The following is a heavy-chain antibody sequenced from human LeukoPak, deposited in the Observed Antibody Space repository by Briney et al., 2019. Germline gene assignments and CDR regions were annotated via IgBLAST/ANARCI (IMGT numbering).Heavy chain of an antibody. CDR1: GGSVTSYY. CDR3: ATTGATSPSSASWFNIEY. V-gene: IGHV4-59*08. CDR2: IYYSGGT. Sequence: SETLSLTCTVSGGSVTSYYCNWVREPPGRGLEWIGYIYYSGGTNYNPSLESRVTISLDTAKNQFSLKLRSVTAEDTAVYYCATTGATSPSSASWFNIEYWGQGTLVPVSS. J-gene: IGHJ4*02. D-gene: IGHD6-13*01.